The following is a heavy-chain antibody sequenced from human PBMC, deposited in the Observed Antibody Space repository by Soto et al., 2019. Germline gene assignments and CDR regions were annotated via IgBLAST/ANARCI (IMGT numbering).Heavy chain of an antibody. D-gene: IGHD3-3*01. CDR1: GFSLTTSGVG. V-gene: IGHV2-5*02. CDR2: IYWDDDK. Sequence: QITLNESGPTVVRPTETLTLTCRFSGFSLTTSGVGVGWIRQSPGKAPEWLALIYWDDDKRYSASLKSRLTITKDTSKTQVVLTVSDLDPTDTATYYCAHRVLRTVFGLVTTTVIYFYFWGQGTPFAVSS. J-gene: IGHJ4*02. CDR3: AHRVLRTVFGLVTTTVIYFYF.